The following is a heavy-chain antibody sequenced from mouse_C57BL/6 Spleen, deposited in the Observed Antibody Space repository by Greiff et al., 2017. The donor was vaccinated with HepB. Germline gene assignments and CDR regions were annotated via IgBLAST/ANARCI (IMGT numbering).Heavy chain of an antibody. CDR1: GFTFSDYG. V-gene: IGHV5-17*01. CDR3: ARMGDLYYFDY. J-gene: IGHJ2*01. D-gene: IGHD2-13*01. CDR2: ISSGSSTI. Sequence: EVKLMESGGGLVKPGGSLKLSCAASGFTFSDYGMHWVRQAPEKGLEWVAYISSGSSTIYYADTVKGRFTISRDNAKNTLFLQMTSLRSEDTAMYYCARMGDLYYFDYWGQGTTLTVSS.